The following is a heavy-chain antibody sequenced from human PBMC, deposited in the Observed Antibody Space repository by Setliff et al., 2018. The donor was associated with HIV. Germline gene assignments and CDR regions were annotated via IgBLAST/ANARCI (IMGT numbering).Heavy chain of an antibody. D-gene: IGHD2-2*01. V-gene: IGHV1-69*10. CDR3: ARDFGGYCSSMSCPGLFDP. CDR1: GGTFSSYA. CDR2: ISPIIGNA. J-gene: IGHJ5*02. Sequence: ASVKVSCKASGGTFSSYAITWVRQAPGQGLEWMGGISPIIGNANYAQKFQGRITITADKSTSTAYMELSSLRSEDTAVYYCARDFGGYCSSMSCPGLFDPWGQGTLVTVSS.